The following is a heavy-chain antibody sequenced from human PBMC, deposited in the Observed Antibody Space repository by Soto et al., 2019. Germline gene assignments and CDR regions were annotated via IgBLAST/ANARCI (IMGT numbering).Heavy chain of an antibody. CDR1: GGSISSGGYY. J-gene: IGHJ4*02. D-gene: IGHD4-17*01. CDR3: ARAFDTVAYFDY. CDR2: IYYSGST. Sequence: SETLSLTCTVSGGSISSGGYYWIWIRQHPGKGLEWIGYIYYSGSTYYNPSLKSRVTISVDTSKNQFSLKLSSVTAADTAVYYCARAFDTVAYFDYWGQGTLVTVSS. V-gene: IGHV4-31*03.